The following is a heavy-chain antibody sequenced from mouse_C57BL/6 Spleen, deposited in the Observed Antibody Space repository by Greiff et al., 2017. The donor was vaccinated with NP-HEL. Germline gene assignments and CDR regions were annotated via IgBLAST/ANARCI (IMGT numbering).Heavy chain of an antibody. D-gene: IGHD1-1*01. Sequence: QVQLKQPGAELVMPGASVKLSCKASGYTFTSYWMHWVKQRPGQGLEWIGEIDPSDSYTNYNQKFKGKSTLTVDKSSSTAYMQLSSLTSEDSAVYYCARRADYGSSSWFAYWGQGTLVTVSA. J-gene: IGHJ3*01. CDR2: IDPSDSYT. CDR3: ARRADYGSSSWFAY. V-gene: IGHV1-69*01. CDR1: GYTFTSYW.